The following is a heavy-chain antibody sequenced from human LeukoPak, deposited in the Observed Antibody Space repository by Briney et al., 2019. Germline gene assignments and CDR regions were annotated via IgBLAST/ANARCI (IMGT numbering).Heavy chain of an antibody. Sequence: PGGSLRLSCAASGFTFSSYAMSWVRQAPGKGLEWVSAISGSSGSTYYADSVKGRFTIFRDNAKNSLYLQMNSLRAEDTAVYYCASAAGYCSGGSCLQYYYYGMDVWGQGTTVTVSS. CDR1: GFTFSSYA. CDR3: ASAAGYCSGGSCLQYYYYGMDV. J-gene: IGHJ6*02. D-gene: IGHD2-15*01. V-gene: IGHV3-23*01. CDR2: ISGSSGST.